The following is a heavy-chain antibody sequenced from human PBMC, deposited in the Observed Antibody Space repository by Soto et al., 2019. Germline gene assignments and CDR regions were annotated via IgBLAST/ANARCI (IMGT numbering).Heavy chain of an antibody. CDR2: INPTAGGA. CDR3: ARGSACDREAFDY. Sequence: QVQLVQSGAEVKKPGASVKISCKASGYTFTSHYMHWVRQAPGQGLEWVGMINPTAGGAGYELKFQERVSMTRDTSTSTVSMELSSLRSEDPAVYFCARGSACDREAFDYWGQGTLVTVSS. V-gene: IGHV1-46*03. CDR1: GYTFTSHY. J-gene: IGHJ4*02.